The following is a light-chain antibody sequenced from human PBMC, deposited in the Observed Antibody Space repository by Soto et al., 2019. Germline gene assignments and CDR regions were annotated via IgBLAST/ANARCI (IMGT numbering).Light chain of an antibody. CDR1: SSDVGSYNL. Sequence: ALTQPASVSGSPGQSITISCTGTSSDVGSYNLVSWYQQHPGKAPKLMIYEVSKRPSGVSNRFSGSKSGNTASLTISGLQAEDEADYYCCSYAGSSTFYVFGTGTKVAVL. CDR2: EVS. J-gene: IGLJ1*01. CDR3: CSYAGSSTFYV. V-gene: IGLV2-23*02.